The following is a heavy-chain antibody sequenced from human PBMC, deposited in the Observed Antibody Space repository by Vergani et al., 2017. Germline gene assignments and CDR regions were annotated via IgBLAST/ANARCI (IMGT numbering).Heavy chain of an antibody. V-gene: IGHV3-21*01. CDR2: ISSSSSYI. Sequence: EVQLVESGGGLVKPGGSLRLSCAASGFTFSSYSMNWVRQAPGKGLEWVSSISSSSSYIYYADSVKGRFTISRDNAKNSLYLQMNSLRAEDTAVYYCARAYYGSGSHYDYWGQGTLVTVSS. D-gene: IGHD3-10*01. J-gene: IGHJ4*02. CDR1: GFTFSSYS. CDR3: ARAYYGSGSHYDY.